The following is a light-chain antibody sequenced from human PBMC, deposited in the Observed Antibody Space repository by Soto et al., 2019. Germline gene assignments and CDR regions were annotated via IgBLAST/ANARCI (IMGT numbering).Light chain of an antibody. J-gene: IGLJ3*02. CDR2: EVT. Sequence: QSALTQPPSASGSPGQSVTISCTGTSSDVGAYKYVSWYQQYPGKAHKLMIYEVTKRPSGVPDRFSGSKSGNTASLTVSGLHAEDAADYYCTSYVGNDIWVFGGGTKLTVL. CDR3: TSYVGNDIWV. V-gene: IGLV2-8*01. CDR1: SSDVGAYKY.